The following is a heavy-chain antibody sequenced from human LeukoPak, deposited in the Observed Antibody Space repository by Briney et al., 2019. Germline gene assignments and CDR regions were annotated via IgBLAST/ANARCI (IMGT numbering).Heavy chain of an antibody. CDR3: AKEAGYCRSTSCYPDY. D-gene: IGHD2-2*01. CDR1: GFTFSSYG. V-gene: IGHV3-30*18. CDR2: MSYDGSSK. J-gene: IGHJ4*02. Sequence: GRSLRLSCAASGFTFSSYGMHWVRQAPGKGLEWVAVMSYDGSSKYYADSVKGRFTISRDNSKNTLYLQMNSLSAEGTAVYYCAKEAGYCRSTSCYPDYWGQGTLVTVSS.